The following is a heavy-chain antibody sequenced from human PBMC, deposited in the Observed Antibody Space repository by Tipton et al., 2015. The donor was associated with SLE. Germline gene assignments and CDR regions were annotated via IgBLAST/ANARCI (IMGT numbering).Heavy chain of an antibody. D-gene: IGHD5-24*01. Sequence: TLSLTCAVYGGSFRGYYWSWIRQPPGKGLEWIGHSGSTNYNPSLKSRVTISVDTSKNQFSLKLSSVTAADTAVDYCARDGLQSPIAYWGQGTLVTVSS. CDR2: HSGST. CDR3: ARDGLQSPIAY. J-gene: IGHJ4*02. V-gene: IGHV4-34*01. CDR1: GGSFRGYY.